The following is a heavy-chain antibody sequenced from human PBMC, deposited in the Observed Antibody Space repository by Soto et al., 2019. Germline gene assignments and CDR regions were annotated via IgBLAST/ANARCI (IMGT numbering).Heavy chain of an antibody. CDR3: ARAPFQWELLGGVFDY. CDR1: GFTFSSYA. D-gene: IGHD1-26*01. V-gene: IGHV3-30-3*01. CDR2: ISYDGSNK. Sequence: QVQLVESGGGVVQPGRSLRLSCAASGFTFSSYAMHWVRQAPGKGLEWVAVISYDGSNKYYADSVKGRFTISRDNSKNTLYLQMNSLRAEDTAVYYCARAPFQWELLGGVFDYWGQGTLGTVSS. J-gene: IGHJ4*02.